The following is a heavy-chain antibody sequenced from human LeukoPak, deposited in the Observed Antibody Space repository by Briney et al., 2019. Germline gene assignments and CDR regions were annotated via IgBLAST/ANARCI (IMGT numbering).Heavy chain of an antibody. CDR3: ARVRGGSYQIDYYYYGMDV. Sequence: ASVKVSCKASGYTFTGYAMHWVRQAPGQRLEWMGWINAGNGNTKYSQKFQGRVTITRDTSASTAYMELSSLRSEDTAVYYCARVRGGSYQIDYYYYGMDVWGQGTTVTVSS. CDR2: INAGNGNT. D-gene: IGHD1-26*01. CDR1: GYTFTGYA. V-gene: IGHV1-3*01. J-gene: IGHJ6*02.